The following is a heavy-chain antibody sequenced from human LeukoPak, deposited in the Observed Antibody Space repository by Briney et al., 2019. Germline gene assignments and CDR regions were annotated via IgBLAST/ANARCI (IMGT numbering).Heavy chain of an antibody. CDR2: IYPGDSET. J-gene: IGHJ4*02. CDR1: GYSFTNYW. CDR3: ARSYGDYGD. D-gene: IGHD4-17*01. V-gene: IGHV5-51*01. Sequence: GESLKVSCKGSGYSFTNYWIGWVRQMPGKGLEWMGIIYPGDSETRYSPSFQGQVTIPVGKSISTAYLQWSSLKASDTAMYYCARSYGDYGDWGQGTLVTVSS.